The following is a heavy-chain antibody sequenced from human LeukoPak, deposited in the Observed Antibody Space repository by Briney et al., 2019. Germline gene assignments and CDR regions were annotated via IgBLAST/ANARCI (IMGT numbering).Heavy chain of an antibody. CDR2: IIPILGIA. V-gene: IGHV1-69*04. D-gene: IGHD6-19*01. Sequence: SVKVSCKASGYTFTSYYMHWVRQAPGQGLEWMGRIIPILGIANYAQKFQGRVTITADKSTSTAYMELSSLRSEDTAVYYCARDGYSSGWYGPDYGMDVWGQGTTVTVSS. J-gene: IGHJ6*02. CDR1: GYTFTSYY. CDR3: ARDGYSSGWYGPDYGMDV.